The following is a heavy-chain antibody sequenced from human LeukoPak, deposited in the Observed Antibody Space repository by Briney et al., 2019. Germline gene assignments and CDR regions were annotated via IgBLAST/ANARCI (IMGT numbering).Heavy chain of an antibody. CDR1: GYTFTSYG. V-gene: IGHV1-18*04. CDR2: ISAYNGNT. Sequence: GASVKVSCKASGYTFTSYGISWVRQAPGQGLEWMGWISAYNGNTNYAQKLHGRVTMTTDTSTSTAYMELRSLRSDDTAVYYCAREDATYVWGSYRSNTLDYWGQGTLVTVSS. J-gene: IGHJ4*02. CDR3: AREDATYVWGSYRSNTLDY. D-gene: IGHD3-16*02.